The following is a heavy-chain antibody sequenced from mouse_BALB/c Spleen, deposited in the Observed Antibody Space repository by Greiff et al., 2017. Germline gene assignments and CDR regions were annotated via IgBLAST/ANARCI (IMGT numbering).Heavy chain of an antibody. J-gene: IGHJ2*01. D-gene: IGHD2-4*01. CDR2: ISSGGGST. Sequence: EVQVVESGGGLVKPGGSLKLSCAASGFAFSSYDMSWVRQTPEKRLEWVAYISSGGGSTYYPDTVKGRFTISRDNAKNTLYLQMSSLKSEDTAMYYCARRWDYDYFDYWGQGTTLTVSS. V-gene: IGHV5-12-1*01. CDR3: ARRWDYDYFDY. CDR1: GFAFSSYD.